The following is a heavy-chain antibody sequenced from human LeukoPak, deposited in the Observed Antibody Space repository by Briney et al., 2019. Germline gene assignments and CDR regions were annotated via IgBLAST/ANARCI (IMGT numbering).Heavy chain of an antibody. Sequence: ASVTVSCKASGYTFTSYYMHWVRQAPGQGLEWMGIINPSGGSTSYAQKFQGRVTMTRDTSTSTVYMELSSLRSEDTAVYYCARDGNYYDSSGYLGYWGQGTLVTVSS. J-gene: IGHJ4*02. CDR1: GYTFTSYY. CDR2: INPSGGST. CDR3: ARDGNYYDSSGYLGY. D-gene: IGHD3-22*01. V-gene: IGHV1-46*01.